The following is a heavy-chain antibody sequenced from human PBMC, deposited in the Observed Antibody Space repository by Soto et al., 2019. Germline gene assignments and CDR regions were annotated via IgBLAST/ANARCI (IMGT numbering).Heavy chain of an antibody. J-gene: IGHJ4*02. Sequence: QVQLVESGGGVVQPGRSLRLSCAASGFTFSSYAMHWVRQAPGKGLEWMAVISYDGSNKYYADSVKGRFTISRDNSKNTLYLQMNSLRAEDTAVYYCARGGEEGWPVSIAAAGTGGYYFDYWGQGTLVTVSS. D-gene: IGHD6-13*01. CDR3: ARGGEEGWPVSIAAAGTGGYYFDY. V-gene: IGHV3-30-3*01. CDR1: GFTFSSYA. CDR2: ISYDGSNK.